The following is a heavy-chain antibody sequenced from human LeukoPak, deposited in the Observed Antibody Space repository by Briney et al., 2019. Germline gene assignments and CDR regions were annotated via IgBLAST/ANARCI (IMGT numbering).Heavy chain of an antibody. V-gene: IGHV3-23*01. Sequence: GGSLRLSCAVSGFTFSTYWMSWVRQAPGKGLEWVSAISGSGGNTYYADSVKGRFTISRDNSQNTLYLQMNSLRAEDTAVYYCAKQRSEVVVAATNYWGQGTLVTVSS. CDR1: GFTFSTYW. CDR3: AKQRSEVVVAATNY. J-gene: IGHJ4*02. CDR2: ISGSGGNT. D-gene: IGHD2-15*01.